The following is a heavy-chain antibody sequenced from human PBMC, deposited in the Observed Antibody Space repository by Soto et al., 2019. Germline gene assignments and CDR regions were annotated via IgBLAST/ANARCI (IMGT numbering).Heavy chain of an antibody. CDR3: ARNFGPTTGGAYYYYGMDV. CDR2: IGTAGDT. D-gene: IGHD4-17*01. CDR1: GFTFSSYD. J-gene: IGHJ6*02. Sequence: EVQLVESGGGLVQPGGSLRLSCAASGFTFSSYDMHWVRQATGKGLEWVSAIGTAGDTYYPGSVKGRFTISRENAKNSLYLQMNSLRAGDTAVYYCARNFGPTTGGAYYYYGMDVWGQGTTATVSS. V-gene: IGHV3-13*01.